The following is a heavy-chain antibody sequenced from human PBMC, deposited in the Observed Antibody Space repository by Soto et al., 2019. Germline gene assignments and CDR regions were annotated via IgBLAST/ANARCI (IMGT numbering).Heavy chain of an antibody. Sequence: VKVSCKASGYPFSDNQIHWLRRAPGQGLEWMGRINPKSDDTNYAQKFQGRVTMTRDTSIDTAYLELTGLTSDDTATYYCARKHALDYIRWGLDPWGQGTLVTVSS. CDR1: GYPFSDNQ. CDR3: ARKHALDYIRWGLDP. V-gene: IGHV1-2*02. CDR2: INPKSDDT. J-gene: IGHJ5*02. D-gene: IGHD4-4*01.